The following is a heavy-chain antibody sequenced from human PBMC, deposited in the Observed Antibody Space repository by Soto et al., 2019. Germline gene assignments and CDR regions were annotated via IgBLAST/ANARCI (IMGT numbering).Heavy chain of an antibody. V-gene: IGHV1-8*01. CDR2: MNPNSGNT. J-gene: IGHJ4*02. Sequence: QVQLVQSGAEVKKPGASVKVSCKASGYTFTSYDITWVRQATGQGLEWMGWMNPNSGNTGYAQQFQGRVTMTRNISISTAYTELSSLRSEDTAVYYCAREKLDYFDYWGQGTLVTVSS. CDR1: GYTFTSYD. CDR3: AREKLDYFDY.